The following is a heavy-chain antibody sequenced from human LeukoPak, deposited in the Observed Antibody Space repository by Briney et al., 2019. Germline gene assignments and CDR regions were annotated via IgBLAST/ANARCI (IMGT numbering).Heavy chain of an antibody. CDR3: ARHEDGGDDSSGYYYYDY. Sequence: PSETLSLTCAVSGGSISSYYWSWIRQPPGKGLEWIGYIYYSGSTNYNPSLKSRVTISVDTSKNQFSLKLSSVTAADTAVYYCARHEDGGDDSSGYYYYDYWGQGTLVTVSS. V-gene: IGHV4-59*08. CDR1: GGSISSYY. CDR2: IYYSGST. J-gene: IGHJ4*02. D-gene: IGHD3-22*01.